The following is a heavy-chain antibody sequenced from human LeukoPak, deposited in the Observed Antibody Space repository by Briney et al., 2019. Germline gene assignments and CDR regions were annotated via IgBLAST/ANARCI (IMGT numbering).Heavy chain of an antibody. Sequence: AASVKVSCKASGYTFTIYDINWVRQATGQGLEWMGWMNPNSGNTGYAQKFQGRVTITRNTSISTAYMELSSLRSEDTAVYYCARAAHAPFQYQLLTYYYYMDVWGKGTTVTVSS. D-gene: IGHD2-2*01. CDR2: MNPNSGNT. CDR3: ARAAHAPFQYQLLTYYYYMDV. V-gene: IGHV1-8*03. CDR1: GYTFTIYD. J-gene: IGHJ6*03.